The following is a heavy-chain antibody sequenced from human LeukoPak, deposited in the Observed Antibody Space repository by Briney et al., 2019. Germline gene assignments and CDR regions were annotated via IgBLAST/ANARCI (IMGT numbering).Heavy chain of an antibody. Sequence: SETLSLTCAVSGYSISSGYYWGWIRQPPGKGLEWIGSIYHSGSTYYNPSLKSRVTISVDTSKNQFSLKLSSVTAADTAVYYCATTIFGVVKPWYNYYYMDVWGKGTTVTVSS. D-gene: IGHD3-3*01. J-gene: IGHJ6*03. CDR3: ATTIFGVVKPWYNYYYMDV. CDR1: GYSISSGYY. V-gene: IGHV4-38-2*01. CDR2: IYHSGST.